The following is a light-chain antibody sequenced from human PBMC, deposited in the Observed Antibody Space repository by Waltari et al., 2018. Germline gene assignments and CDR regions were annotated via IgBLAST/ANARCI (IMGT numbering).Light chain of an antibody. J-gene: IGLJ3*02. CDR1: AGAVPSCFY. Sequence: QTVVTQEPSLPVSPAGTVAHTCASSAGAVPSCFYPTWFQQKPEQAPMALLHSNCVRYSCTPTRFSGSLLGDKAALTLSGVQPEDEADYYCLRYYGGPWVFGGGTKVTVL. V-gene: IGLV7-43*01. CDR3: LRYYGGPWV. CDR2: SNC.